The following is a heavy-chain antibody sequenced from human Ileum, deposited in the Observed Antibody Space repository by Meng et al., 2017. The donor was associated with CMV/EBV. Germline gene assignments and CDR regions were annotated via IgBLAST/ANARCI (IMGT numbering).Heavy chain of an antibody. J-gene: IGHJ5*02. D-gene: IGHD1-26*01. Sequence: CSASGFRLGKYNMSWVRRAPGKGLEWVTTVSGISYICYADSVKGRFTISRDNAKNSLYLQMGSLRVENTAVYYCAREWSVGAYNWFNPGAREPWSPSPQ. CDR1: GFRLGKYN. V-gene: IGHV3-21*01. CDR3: AREWSVGAYNWFNP. CDR2: VSGISYI.